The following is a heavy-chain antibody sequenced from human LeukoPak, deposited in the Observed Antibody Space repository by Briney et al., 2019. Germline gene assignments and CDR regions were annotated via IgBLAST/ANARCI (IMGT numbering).Heavy chain of an antibody. D-gene: IGHD3-3*01. J-gene: IGHJ4*02. Sequence: GGSLRLSCAVSGFSFNNYWMSWVRQAPGKGLEWVANIKQDGSEKYYVDSVKGRFSISRDNAKNSLYLQMNSLRAEDTAVYYCARDYDFWSGYLDYWGQGALVTVSS. CDR2: IKQDGSEK. V-gene: IGHV3-7*05. CDR3: ARDYDFWSGYLDY. CDR1: GFSFNNYW.